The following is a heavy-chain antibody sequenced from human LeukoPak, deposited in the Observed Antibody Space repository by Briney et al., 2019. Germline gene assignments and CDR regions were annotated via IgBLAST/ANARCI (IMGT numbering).Heavy chain of an antibody. V-gene: IGHV4-59*01. J-gene: IGHJ3*02. CDR2: IYYSGST. CDR1: GGSISSYY. D-gene: IGHD3-22*01. Sequence: PSETLSLTCTVFGGSISSYYWSWIRQPPGKGLEWIGYIYYSGSTNYNPSLKSRVTISVDTSKNQFSLKLSSVTAADTAVYYCARDHYDSSGYYHDAFDIWGQGTMVTVSS. CDR3: ARDHYDSSGYYHDAFDI.